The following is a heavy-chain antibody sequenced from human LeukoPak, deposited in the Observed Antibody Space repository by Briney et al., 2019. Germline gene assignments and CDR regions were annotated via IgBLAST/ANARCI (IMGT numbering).Heavy chain of an antibody. CDR1: GFSFNTYA. Sequence: QPGRSLILSCAASGFSFNTYAMHWVRQAPGQGLEWVALIWHDGSHKFYSNSVRGQFTISRDNSKNTVSLQMNNLRPEDTAVYYCAREIFGSGSYPGFWGQGTLVTVSS. CDR2: IWHDGSHK. V-gene: IGHV3-33*01. J-gene: IGHJ4*02. D-gene: IGHD3-10*01. CDR3: AREIFGSGSYPGF.